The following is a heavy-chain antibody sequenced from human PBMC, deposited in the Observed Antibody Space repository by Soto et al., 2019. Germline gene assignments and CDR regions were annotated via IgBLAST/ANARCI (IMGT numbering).Heavy chain of an antibody. V-gene: IGHV3-66*01. CDR3: ARELRDIVLVPAANYYMDV. Sequence: PGGSLRLSCAASGFTISSNYMSWVRQAPGKGLEWVSVIFSGGTTYYADSVKGRFTISRDNSKNTLYLQMSSLRVEDTAVYYCARELRDIVLVPAANYYMDVWGKGTTVT. J-gene: IGHJ6*03. CDR2: IFSGGTT. CDR1: GFTISSNY. D-gene: IGHD2-2*01.